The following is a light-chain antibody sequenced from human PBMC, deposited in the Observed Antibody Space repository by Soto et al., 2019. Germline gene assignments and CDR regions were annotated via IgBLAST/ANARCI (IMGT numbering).Light chain of an antibody. J-gene: IGKJ5*01. V-gene: IGKV3-11*01. CDR1: QSVSSY. Sequence: EIVLTQSPATLSLSPGGRATLSCRASQSVSSYLAWYQQKPGQAPRILIYDASNRATGIPARFSGSGSGTDFTLTISSLEPEDVAVYYCQQRSNWPITLGQGTRLEIK. CDR3: QQRSNWPIT. CDR2: DAS.